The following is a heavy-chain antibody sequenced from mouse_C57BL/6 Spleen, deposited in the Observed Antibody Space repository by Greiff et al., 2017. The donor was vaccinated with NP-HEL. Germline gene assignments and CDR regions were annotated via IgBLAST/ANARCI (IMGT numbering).Heavy chain of an antibody. V-gene: IGHV5-17*01. CDR3: ARLYDPYAMDY. D-gene: IGHD2-3*01. CDR1: GFTFSDYG. Sequence: EVKVVESGGGLVKPGGSLKLSCAASGFTFSDYGMHWVRQAPEKGLEWVAYISSGSSTIYYADTVKGRFTISRDNAKNTLFLQMTSLRSEDTAMYYCARLYDPYAMDYWGQGTSVTVSS. J-gene: IGHJ4*01. CDR2: ISSGSSTI.